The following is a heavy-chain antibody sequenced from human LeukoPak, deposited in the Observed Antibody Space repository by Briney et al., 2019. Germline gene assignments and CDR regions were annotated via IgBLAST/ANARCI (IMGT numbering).Heavy chain of an antibody. CDR1: GFTFSSYG. CDR2: ISYDGSNK. J-gene: IGHJ4*02. D-gene: IGHD2/OR15-2a*01. Sequence: PGRSLRLSCAASGFTFSSYGRHWVRQAPGKGLEWVAVISYDGSNKYYADSVKGRFTISRDNSKNTLYLQMNSLRAEDTAVYYCAKSTLTAAFDYWGQGTLVTVSS. CDR3: AKSTLTAAFDY. V-gene: IGHV3-30*18.